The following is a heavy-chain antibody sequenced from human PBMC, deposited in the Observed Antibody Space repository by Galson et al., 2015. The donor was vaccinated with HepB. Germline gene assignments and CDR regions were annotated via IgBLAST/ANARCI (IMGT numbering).Heavy chain of an antibody. CDR1: GFTFSSYA. CDR3: AKDDDYAEYGYYFDH. CDR2: IGARGTST. V-gene: IGHV3-23*01. Sequence: SLRLSCAASGFTFSSYAMNWVRQAPGKGLEWVSGIGARGTSTYYADSVQGRFTVSRDNSKNTLYLQMNSLRAEDTALYYCAKDDDYAEYGYYFDHWGQGTLVTVSS. J-gene: IGHJ4*02. D-gene: IGHD4-17*01.